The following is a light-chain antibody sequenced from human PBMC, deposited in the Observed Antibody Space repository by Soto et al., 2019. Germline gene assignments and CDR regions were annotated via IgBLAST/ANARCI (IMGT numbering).Light chain of an antibody. V-gene: IGLV2-18*02. CDR3: SSYTSSSTLV. CDR2: EVS. J-gene: IGLJ2*01. CDR1: SSDVGSYNR. Sequence: QSVLTQPPSVSGSPGQSVTISCTGTSSDVGSYNRVSWYQQPPGTAPKLMIHEVSNRPSGVPDRFSGSKSGNTASLTISGLQAEDEADYYCSSYTSSSTLVFGVGTKVTVL.